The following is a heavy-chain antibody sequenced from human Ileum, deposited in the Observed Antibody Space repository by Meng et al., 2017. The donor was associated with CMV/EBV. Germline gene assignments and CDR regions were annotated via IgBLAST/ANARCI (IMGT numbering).Heavy chain of an antibody. CDR2: LSRSSSYI. CDR3: ARVRHGYCSSTSCPNWFDP. J-gene: IGHJ5*02. CDR1: FSSYS. D-gene: IGHD2-2*01. V-gene: IGHV3-21*01. Sequence: FSSYSMNWVRQAPGKGLEWVSFLSRSSSYIYYADSVKGRFTISSDNAKNSLYLQMNSLRAEDTAVYYCARVRHGYCSSTSCPNWFDPWGQGTLVTVSS.